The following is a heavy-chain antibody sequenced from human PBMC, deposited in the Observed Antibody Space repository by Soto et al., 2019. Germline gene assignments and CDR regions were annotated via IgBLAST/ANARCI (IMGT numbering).Heavy chain of an antibody. J-gene: IGHJ6*03. CDR3: ARGGHSFGFYFYFSMDV. Sequence: QVQLQESGPGLVKPSQTLSLTCTVSGDSINSDGYYWNWIRQPPGKGLEWIVSIYYRGRTSYNPSLLRRLAIQLDTSQNVFSVELISVTAADTAVYYWARGGHSFGFYFYFSMDVWGKGTTVTVSS. CDR1: GDSINSDGYY. V-gene: IGHV4-31*03. D-gene: IGHD5-18*01. CDR2: IYYRGRT.